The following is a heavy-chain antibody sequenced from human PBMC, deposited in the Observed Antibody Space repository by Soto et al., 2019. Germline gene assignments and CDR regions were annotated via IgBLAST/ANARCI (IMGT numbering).Heavy chain of an antibody. CDR3: AREEVAVAGTADHWFDP. Sequence: PSETLSLTCTVSGGSISSYYWSWIRQPPGNGLEWIGYIYYSGSTNYNPSLKSRVTISVDTSKNQFSLKLSSVTAADTAVYYCAREEVAVAGTADHWFDPWGQGTLVTVSS. D-gene: IGHD6-19*01. CDR1: GGSISSYY. CDR2: IYYSGST. V-gene: IGHV4-59*01. J-gene: IGHJ5*02.